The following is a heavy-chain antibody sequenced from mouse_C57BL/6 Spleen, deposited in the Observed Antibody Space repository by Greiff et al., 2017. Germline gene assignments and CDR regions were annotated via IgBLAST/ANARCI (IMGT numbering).Heavy chain of an antibody. CDR2: INPSTGGT. V-gene: IGHV1-42*01. Sequence: DVQLQESGPELVKPGASVKISCKASGYSFTGYYMNWVKQSPEKSLEWIGEINPSTGGTTYNQKFKAKATLTVDKSSSTAYMQLKSLTSEDSAVYYWARDTTVVDGDYFDYWGQGTTLTVSS. CDR3: ARDTTVVDGDYFDY. J-gene: IGHJ2*01. D-gene: IGHD1-1*01. CDR1: GYSFTGYY.